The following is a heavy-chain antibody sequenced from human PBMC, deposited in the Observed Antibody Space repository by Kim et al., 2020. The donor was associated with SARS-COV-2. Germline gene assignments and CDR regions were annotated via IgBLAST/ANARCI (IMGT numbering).Heavy chain of an antibody. V-gene: IGHV3-23*01. D-gene: IGHD5-18*01. CDR3: AKAGGQLWLPYYYYGMDV. J-gene: IGHJ6*02. CDR1: GFTFSSYA. Sequence: GGSLRLSCAASGFTFSSYAMSWVRQAPGKGLEWVSAISGSGGSTYYADSVKGRFTISRDNSKNTLYLQMNSLRAEDTAVYYCAKAGGQLWLPYYYYGMDVWGQGTTVTVSS. CDR2: ISGSGGST.